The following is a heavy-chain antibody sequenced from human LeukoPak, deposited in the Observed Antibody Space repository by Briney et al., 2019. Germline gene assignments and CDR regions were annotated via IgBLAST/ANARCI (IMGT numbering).Heavy chain of an antibody. V-gene: IGHV1-46*01. CDR3: ARHGRLAAAGSYYYYGMDV. J-gene: IGHJ6*02. D-gene: IGHD6-13*01. CDR2: INPSGGST. CDR1: GYTFTSYY. Sequence: GASVKVSCKASGYTFTSYYMHWVRQAPGQGLEWMGIINPSGGSTSYAQKFQGRVTMTRDTSTSTVYMELSSLRSEDTAVYYCARHGRLAAAGSYYYYGMDVWGQGTTVTVSS.